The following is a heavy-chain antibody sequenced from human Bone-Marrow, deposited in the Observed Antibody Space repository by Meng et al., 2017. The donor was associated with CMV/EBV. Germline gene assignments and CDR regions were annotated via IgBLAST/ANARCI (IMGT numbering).Heavy chain of an antibody. D-gene: IGHD3-3*01. CDR1: GLTTSSYS. CDR2: ISSSSSTI. Sequence: GGSLRHSCAACGLTTSSYSMNWVRQAPGKGLEWVSYISSSSSTIYYADSVKGRFTISRDNAKNSLYLQMNSLRAEETAVYYCARVEWGGYPYYYYYYGMDVWGQGTTVTVSS. J-gene: IGHJ6*02. CDR3: ARVEWGGYPYYYYYYGMDV. V-gene: IGHV3-48*04.